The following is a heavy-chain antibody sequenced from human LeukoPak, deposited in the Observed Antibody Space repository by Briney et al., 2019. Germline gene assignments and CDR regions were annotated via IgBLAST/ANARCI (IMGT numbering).Heavy chain of an antibody. CDR3: ARAINFWSTVYYYYYMDV. CDR2: MNPNSGNT. CDR1: GVTFDSSD. J-gene: IGHJ6*03. Sequence: ASVKVSCKASGVTFDSSDISWVRQATGQGLEWMGWMNPNSGNTGYAQKFQGRVTITRNASISTAYMELSSLRSEDTAVYYRARAINFWSTVYYYYYMDVWGKGTTVTVSS. V-gene: IGHV1-8*03. D-gene: IGHD3-3*01.